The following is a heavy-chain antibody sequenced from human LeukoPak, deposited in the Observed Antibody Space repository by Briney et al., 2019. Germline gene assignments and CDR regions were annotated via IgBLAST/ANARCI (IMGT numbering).Heavy chain of an antibody. CDR2: ISVDGETA. CDR1: GFSVSSSG. J-gene: IGHJ4*02. Sequence: GGSLRLSCTVSGFSVSSSGMSWVRQAPGKGLELISAISVDGETALYADSVKGRFVISRDSSKNTLYLQMNSLRAEDTAVYYCAQGYLSGWYPHRGQGSLVSVSS. D-gene: IGHD6-19*01. V-gene: IGHV3-23*01. CDR3: AQGYLSGWYPH.